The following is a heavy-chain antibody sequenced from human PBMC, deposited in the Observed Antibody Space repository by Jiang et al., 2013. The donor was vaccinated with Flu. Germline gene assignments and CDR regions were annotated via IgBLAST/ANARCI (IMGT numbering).Heavy chain of an antibody. CDR3: ARDLTMYYFDSSGLYDAFDI. J-gene: IGHJ3*02. D-gene: IGHD3-22*01. CDR2: IYHSGTT. Sequence: YWGWIRQPPGKGLEWIGSIYHSGTTYYSPSLKSRVTISVDTSKNQXSLKLSSLTAADTAVYYCARDLTMYYFDSSGLYDAFDIWGQGTMVTVSS. V-gene: IGHV4-38-2*02. CDR1: Y.